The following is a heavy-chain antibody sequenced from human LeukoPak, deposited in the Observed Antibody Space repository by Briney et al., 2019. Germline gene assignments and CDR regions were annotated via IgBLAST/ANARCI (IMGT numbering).Heavy chain of an antibody. CDR3: GKDNGGFYGGTDC. CDR2: ITWNSNDI. V-gene: IGHV3-9*01. D-gene: IGHD4-23*01. J-gene: IGHJ4*02. Sequence: GGSLRLSCAASGFTFSSYSMNWVRQAPGKGLEWVSGITWNSNDIGYADSVKGRFTISRDNAKNSLYLQMNSLRPEDTALYYCGKDNGGFYGGTDCWGQGILVTVSP. CDR1: GFTFSSYS.